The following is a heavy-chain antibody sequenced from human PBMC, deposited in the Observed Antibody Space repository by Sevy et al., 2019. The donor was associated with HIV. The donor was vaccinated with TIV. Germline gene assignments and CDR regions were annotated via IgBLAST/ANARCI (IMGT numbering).Heavy chain of an antibody. CDR1: GFTVSSNS. Sequence: GGSLRLSCAASGFTVSSNSMNWVRQAPGKGLEWVSVICSGGSTYYADSVKGRFTISRDNSKNTLYLQMNSLTAEDTAVFYCARDQGKDAPMDVWGQGTTVTVSS. V-gene: IGHV3-53*01. D-gene: IGHD6-13*01. CDR3: ARDQGKDAPMDV. CDR2: ICSGGST. J-gene: IGHJ6*02.